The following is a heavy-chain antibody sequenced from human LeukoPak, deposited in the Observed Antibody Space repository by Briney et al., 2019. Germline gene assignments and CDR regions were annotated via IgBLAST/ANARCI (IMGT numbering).Heavy chain of an antibody. D-gene: IGHD5-24*01. J-gene: IGHJ4*02. CDR3: ATLEMATMDFDY. Sequence: ASVKVSCKASGYTFTSYYMHWVRQAPGQGLEWMGIINPSGGSTSYAQKFQGRVTMTRDTSTSTVYMELSSLRSEDTAVYYCATLEMATMDFDYWGQGTLVTVSS. CDR2: INPSGGST. CDR1: GYTFTSYY. V-gene: IGHV1-46*01.